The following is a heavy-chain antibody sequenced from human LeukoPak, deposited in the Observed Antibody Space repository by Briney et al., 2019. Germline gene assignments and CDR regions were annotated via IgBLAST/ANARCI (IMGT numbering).Heavy chain of an antibody. V-gene: IGHV3-48*03. J-gene: IGHJ6*04. CDR3: ARDGDPNCSGGSCYFYYYYYGMDV. CDR2: ISSSGSTI. CDR1: GFTFSSYE. D-gene: IGHD2-15*01. Sequence: GGSLRLSCAASGFTFSSYEMNWVRQAPGKGLEWVSYISSSGSTIYYADSVKGRLTTSRDNAKNSLYLQMNSLRAEDTAVYYCARDGDPNCSGGSCYFYYYYYGMDVWGKGTTVTVSS.